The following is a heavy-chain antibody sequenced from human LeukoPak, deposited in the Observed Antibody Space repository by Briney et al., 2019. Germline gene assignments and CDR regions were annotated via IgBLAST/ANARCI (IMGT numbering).Heavy chain of an antibody. CDR1: GGSFSGYY. D-gene: IGHD6-19*01. J-gene: IGHJ5*02. CDR3: ARDRDSSGWSPFDP. V-gene: IGHV4-34*01. Sequence: PSETLSLTCAVYGGSFSGYYWSWIRQPPGKGLEWIGEINHSGSTNYNPSLKSRVTISVDKSKNQFSLKLSSVTAADTAVYYCARDRDSSGWSPFDPWGQGTLVTVSS. CDR2: INHSGST.